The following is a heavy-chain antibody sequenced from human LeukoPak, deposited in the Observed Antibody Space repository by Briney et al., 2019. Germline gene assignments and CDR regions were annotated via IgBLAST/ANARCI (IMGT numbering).Heavy chain of an antibody. CDR2: MNPTSGNT. J-gene: IGHJ4*02. CDR1: GFTFTSYD. D-gene: IGHD6-13*01. Sequence: ASVKVSCKASGFTFTSYDINWVRQATGQGLGWMGWMNPTSGNTGYAQKFQGRVNMTRNTSISTAYMELSSLRSEDAAVYYCARELAGGHFDYWGQGTLVTVSS. CDR3: ARELAGGHFDY. V-gene: IGHV1-8*01.